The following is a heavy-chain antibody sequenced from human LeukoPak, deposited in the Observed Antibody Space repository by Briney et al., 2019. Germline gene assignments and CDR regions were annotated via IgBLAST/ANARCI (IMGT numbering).Heavy chain of an antibody. Sequence: PGGSLRLSCAASGFTFSNYAMSWVRQAPGKGLEWVSTISGSGGSTYYADSVKGRFTISRDNPKNTLYLQMNSLRAEDTAVYYCAKVRKATENDYWGQGTLVTVSS. CDR1: GFTFSNYA. D-gene: IGHD5-12*01. CDR3: AKVRKATENDY. CDR2: ISGSGGST. J-gene: IGHJ4*02. V-gene: IGHV3-23*01.